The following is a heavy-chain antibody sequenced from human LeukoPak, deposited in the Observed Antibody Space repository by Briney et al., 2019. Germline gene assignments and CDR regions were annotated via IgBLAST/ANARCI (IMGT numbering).Heavy chain of an antibody. CDR3: ARVSYYYGMDF. Sequence: SPTLSLTCTVSGGSISSGDYYWIWIRQPPGKGLEWIGYIYYSGTTYYNPSLKSRVTISVDTSKNQFSLKLSSVTAADTAVYYCARVSYYYGMDFWGQGTTVTVSS. J-gene: IGHJ6*02. CDR1: GGSISSGDYY. CDR2: IYYSGTT. V-gene: IGHV4-30-4*01.